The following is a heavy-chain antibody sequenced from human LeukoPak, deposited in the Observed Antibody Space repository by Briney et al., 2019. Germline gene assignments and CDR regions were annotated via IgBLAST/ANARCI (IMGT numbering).Heavy chain of an antibody. CDR1: GFTFSSYA. CDR2: ISGSGGST. J-gene: IGHJ4*02. D-gene: IGHD2-8*01. V-gene: IGHV3-23*01. CDR3: AKDLYCTNGVCPYYFDY. Sequence: GGSLRLSCAASGFTFSSYAMSWVRQAPGKGLEWVSAISGSGGSTYYADSVKGRFTISRDNAKNSLYLQMNSLRAEDTAVYYCAKDLYCTNGVCPYYFDYWGQGTLVTVSS.